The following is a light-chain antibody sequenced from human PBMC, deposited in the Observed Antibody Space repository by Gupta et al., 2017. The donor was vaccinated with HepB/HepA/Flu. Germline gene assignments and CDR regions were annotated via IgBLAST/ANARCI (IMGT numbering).Light chain of an antibody. CDR1: SSDIGSYTR. CDR3: SSYTTSNTYV. J-gene: IGLJ1*01. V-gene: IGLV2-18*02. CDR2: EVD. Sequence: QSALTQPPSVSGSPVQSVTISCTGTSSDIGSYTRVSWYQQSPGTAPKLIIYEVDNRPSGVPDRFSGSKSGNTASLTISGLQTEDEADYYCSSYTTSNTYVFGSGTKVTVL.